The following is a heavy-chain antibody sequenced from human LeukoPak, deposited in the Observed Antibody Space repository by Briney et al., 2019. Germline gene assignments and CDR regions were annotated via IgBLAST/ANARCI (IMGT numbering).Heavy chain of an antibody. D-gene: IGHD1-26*01. CDR1: GYTFTGYY. CDR2: ISAYNGNT. Sequence: ASVKVSCKASGYTFTGYYMHWVRQAPGQGLEWMGWISAYNGNTNYAQKLQGRVTMTTDTSTSTAYMELRSLRSDDTAVYYCARDRGIYQWGHHYWGQGTLVTVSS. CDR3: ARDRGIYQWGHHY. J-gene: IGHJ4*02. V-gene: IGHV1-18*04.